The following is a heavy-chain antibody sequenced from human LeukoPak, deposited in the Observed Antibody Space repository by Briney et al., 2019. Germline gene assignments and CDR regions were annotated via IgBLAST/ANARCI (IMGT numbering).Heavy chain of an antibody. CDR2: ISYTGST. Sequence: PSETLSLTCTVSGGSISSSSYYWGWIRQPPGKGLEWIGSISYTGSTYYNPSLKSRVTTSVDTSKNQFSLKLSSVTAADTTMYYCARRKTGNTYYYDSSGYIDSWGQGTLVTVSS. D-gene: IGHD3-22*01. V-gene: IGHV4-39*01. J-gene: IGHJ4*02. CDR3: ARRKTGNTYYYDSSGYIDS. CDR1: GGSISSSSYY.